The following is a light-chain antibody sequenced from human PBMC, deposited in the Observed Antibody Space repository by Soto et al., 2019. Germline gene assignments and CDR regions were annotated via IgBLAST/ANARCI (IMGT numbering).Light chain of an antibody. J-gene: IGKJ4*01. V-gene: IGKV3-20*01. CDR1: RSVSSSF. Sequence: EVVLTQSPGQRSLSPGDRANLAFRTSRSVSSSFFAWYQQKPGQAPRLLIYGASSRATGIPDRFSGIGSGTNFTLTISRLEPEDLAMYYCQQYEAPPLTFGAGTKVDIK. CDR3: QQYEAPPLT. CDR2: GAS.